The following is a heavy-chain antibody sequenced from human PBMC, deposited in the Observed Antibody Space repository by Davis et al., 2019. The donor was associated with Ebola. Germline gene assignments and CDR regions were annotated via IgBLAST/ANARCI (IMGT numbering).Heavy chain of an antibody. Sequence: SETLSLTCTVSGGSVSSSDNTWSWIRQPPGKGLEWIGYIFHGGNTYYNPSLKSRVTISADRSKNQFSLKLSSVTAADTAVYYCARGNYGDYIVLYYYNMDVWGQGTTVTVSS. J-gene: IGHJ6*02. V-gene: IGHV4-30-2*01. CDR3: ARGNYGDYIVLYYYNMDV. CDR1: GGSVSSSDNT. CDR2: IFHGGNT. D-gene: IGHD4-17*01.